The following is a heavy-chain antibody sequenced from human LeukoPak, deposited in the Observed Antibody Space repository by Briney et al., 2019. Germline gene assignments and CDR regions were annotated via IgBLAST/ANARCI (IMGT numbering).Heavy chain of an antibody. V-gene: IGHV1-2*02. J-gene: IGHJ4*02. Sequence: ASVKVSCKASGYTFTGYYMHWVRQAPGQGLEWMGWINLNNGRINYAQNFQGRVTMTRDTSTSTAYMELSSLTSDDTALYYCARGTYYDSSAYSGVRLFDYWGQGTLVTVSS. CDR1: GYTFTGYY. CDR3: ARGTYYDSSAYSGVRLFDY. D-gene: IGHD3-22*01. CDR2: INLNNGRI.